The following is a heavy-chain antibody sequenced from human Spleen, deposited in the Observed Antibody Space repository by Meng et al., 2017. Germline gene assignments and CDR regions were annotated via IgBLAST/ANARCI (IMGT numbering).Heavy chain of an antibody. CDR1: GFTFSNAW. CDR2: ISSSGSTI. J-gene: IGHJ4*02. V-gene: IGHV3-48*04. Sequence: GESLKISCAASGFTFSNAWMTWVRQAPGKGLEWVSYISSSGSTIYYADSVKGRFTISRDNAKNSLYLQMNSLRAEDTAVYYCARGLRLAVADHFDYWGQGTLVTVSS. D-gene: IGHD6-19*01. CDR3: ARGLRLAVADHFDY.